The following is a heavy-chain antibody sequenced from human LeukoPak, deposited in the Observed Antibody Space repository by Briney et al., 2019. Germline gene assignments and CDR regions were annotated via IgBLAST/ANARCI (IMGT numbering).Heavy chain of an antibody. CDR2: ISAYNGNT. CDR1: GYTFTNYS. D-gene: IGHD1-26*01. V-gene: IGHV1-18*01. J-gene: IGHJ4*02. Sequence: ASVKVSCKASGYTFTNYSINWVRQAPGQGLEWMGWISAYNGNTNYAQKVQGRVTMTTDTSTSTAYMELRSLRSDDTAVYYCARGLGGSGSYFLTFDYWGQGTLVTVSS. CDR3: ARGLGGSGSYFLTFDY.